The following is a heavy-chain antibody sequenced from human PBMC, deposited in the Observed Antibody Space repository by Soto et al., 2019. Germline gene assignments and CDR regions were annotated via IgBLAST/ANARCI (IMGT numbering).Heavy chain of an antibody. J-gene: IGHJ4*02. V-gene: IGHV1-3*04. Sequence: ASVKVSCKTSGYTFSSHAIHWVRQAPGQRLEWMGWINTGIGNTRYSQKFQGRVTMSRDTSANTAYMELSSLRSDDTAVYYCARDYEVIVGAHPGFDYWGQGTLVTVSS. D-gene: IGHD1-26*01. CDR2: INTGIGNT. CDR3: ARDYEVIVGAHPGFDY. CDR1: GYTFSSHA.